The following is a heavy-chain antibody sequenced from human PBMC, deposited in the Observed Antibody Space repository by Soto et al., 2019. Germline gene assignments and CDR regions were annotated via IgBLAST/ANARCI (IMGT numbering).Heavy chain of an antibody. V-gene: IGHV4-31*03. Sequence: QVQLQESGPGLVKPSQTLSLTCTVSGGSISSGGYYWSWIRQHPGKGLEWIGYIYYSGSTYYNPSPKSRVPISIDPAKNRFSPKRSAVPAADTAVYYCARGLGGSGPSDPWGQGTLVTVSS. CDR2: IYYSGST. CDR3: ARGLGGSGPSDP. J-gene: IGHJ5*02. D-gene: IGHD3-16*01. CDR1: GGSISSGGYY.